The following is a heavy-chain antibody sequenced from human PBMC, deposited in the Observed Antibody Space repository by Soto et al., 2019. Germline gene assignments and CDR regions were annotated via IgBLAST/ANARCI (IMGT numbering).Heavy chain of an antibody. CDR3: AGTFYYDNSGYPF. V-gene: IGHV4-39*01. CDR1: DGTSVSTSDC. J-gene: IGHJ4*02. D-gene: IGHD3-22*01. Sequence: FVMQCLSYSVADGTSVSTSDCWSWIRQPPGKGLEWIGSIYYSGSTYYNPSLKSRVTISVDTSKNQFSLKLNSVTAADTAVYYCAGTFYYDNSGYPFWGQGTPVPGSS. CDR2: IYYSGST.